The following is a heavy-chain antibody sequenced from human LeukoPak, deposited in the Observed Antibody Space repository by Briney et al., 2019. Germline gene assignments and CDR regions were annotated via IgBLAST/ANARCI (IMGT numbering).Heavy chain of an antibody. CDR1: GFTVSSNY. Sequence: GGSLRPSCAASGFTVSSNYMSWVRQAPGKGLEWVSVIYSGGSTYYADSVKGRFTISRDNSKNTLYLQMNSLRAEDTAVYYCARGGSSWNFDYWGQGTLVTVSS. CDR2: IYSGGST. CDR3: ARGGSSWNFDY. J-gene: IGHJ4*02. D-gene: IGHD6-13*01. V-gene: IGHV3-53*01.